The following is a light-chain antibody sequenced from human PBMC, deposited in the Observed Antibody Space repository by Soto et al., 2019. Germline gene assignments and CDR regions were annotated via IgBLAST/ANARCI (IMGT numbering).Light chain of an antibody. CDR1: RSNIGTRYD. CDR3: QSYDTSLSAWV. V-gene: IGLV1-40*01. J-gene: IGLJ3*02. Sequence: QSVLTQSPSVSGALGQRVTISCTGRRSNIGTRYDVNWYQQLPGTAPKLLIYANSNRPSGVPDRFSGSKSGTSASLAITGLQAEDEADYYCQSYDTSLSAWVFGGGTKLTVL. CDR2: ANS.